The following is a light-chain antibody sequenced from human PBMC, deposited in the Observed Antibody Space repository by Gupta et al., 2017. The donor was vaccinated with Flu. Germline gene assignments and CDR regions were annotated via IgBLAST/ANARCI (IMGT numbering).Light chain of an antibody. CDR3: QQYGSSPFT. J-gene: IGKJ3*01. Sequence: GTMSLSPGERATLSCRASQSVSSSYLAWYQQKPGQAPRLLTYGASSRATGIPDRFSGSGSGTDFTLTISRLEPEDFAVYYCQQYGSSPFTFGPGTKVDIK. CDR1: QSVSSSY. CDR2: GAS. V-gene: IGKV3-20*01.